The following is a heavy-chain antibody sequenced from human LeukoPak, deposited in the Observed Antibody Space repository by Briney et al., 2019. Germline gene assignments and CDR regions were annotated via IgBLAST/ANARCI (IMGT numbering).Heavy chain of an antibody. D-gene: IGHD1-26*01. CDR3: AKIWGRIVGATRPVDY. Sequence: GGSLRLSCAVSGFTFSSYAMSWVRQAPGKGLEWVSAISGSGGSTYYADSVKGRFTISRDNSKNTLYLQMNSLRAEDTAVYYCAKIWGRIVGATRPVDYWGQGTLVTVSS. CDR2: ISGSGGST. J-gene: IGHJ4*02. V-gene: IGHV3-23*01. CDR1: GFTFSSYA.